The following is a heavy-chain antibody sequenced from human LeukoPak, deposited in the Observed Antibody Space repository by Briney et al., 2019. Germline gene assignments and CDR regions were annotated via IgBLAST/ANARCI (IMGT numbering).Heavy chain of an antibody. CDR2: ISAYNGNT. J-gene: IGHJ4*02. D-gene: IGHD5-12*01. CDR3: ARANMYSGYDSGTPEAFDY. CDR1: GYTFTSYG. Sequence: GASVKVSCKASGYTFTSYGISWVRQAPGQGLEWMGWISAYNGNTNYAQKLQGRVTITADKSTSTAYMELSSLRSEDTAAYYCARANMYSGYDSGTPEAFDYWGQGTLVTVSS. V-gene: IGHV1-18*01.